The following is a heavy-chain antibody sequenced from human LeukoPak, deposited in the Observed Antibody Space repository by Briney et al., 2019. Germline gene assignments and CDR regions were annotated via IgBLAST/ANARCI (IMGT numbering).Heavy chain of an antibody. CDR2: INPKSGGT. CDR3: AREADYYGMDV. Sequence: GSVKVSCMASVYTFTGYYMHWVRQAPGQGLEWMGWINPKSGGTNYAQKFQGRVTMTRDTSISTAYMELSRLRSDDTAVYYCAREADYYGMDVWGQGTTVTVSS. J-gene: IGHJ6*02. V-gene: IGHV1-2*02. CDR1: VYTFTGYY.